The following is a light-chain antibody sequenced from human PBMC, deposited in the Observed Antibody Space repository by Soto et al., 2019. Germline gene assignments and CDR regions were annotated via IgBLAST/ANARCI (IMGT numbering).Light chain of an antibody. CDR3: MQALQVPIT. CDR2: FGS. CDR1: QGRLHSHGYNY. J-gene: IGKJ5*01. Sequence: DIVMTQSPLSLPVTPGEPGSISCRSSQGRLHSHGYNYMDWYLQKPGQSPQLLIYFGSYRASGVPDRFSGSGSGTNFTLRISRVETDDFGIYYCMQALQVPITFGQGTRLEIK. V-gene: IGKV2-28*01.